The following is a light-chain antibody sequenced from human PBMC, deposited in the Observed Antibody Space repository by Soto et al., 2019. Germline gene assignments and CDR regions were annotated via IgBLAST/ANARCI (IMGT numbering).Light chain of an antibody. J-gene: IGKJ1*01. CDR1: QSISTW. CDR3: QQYNNDYPT. CDR2: DAS. V-gene: IGKV1-5*01. Sequence: DIQMTQSPSTLSASVGDQVTITCRASQSISTWLAWYQQKPGKAPKVLIYDASSLERGVPSRFSGSGSGTEFTLTISSLQPDDFATYYCQQYNNDYPTFGQGTKVDIK.